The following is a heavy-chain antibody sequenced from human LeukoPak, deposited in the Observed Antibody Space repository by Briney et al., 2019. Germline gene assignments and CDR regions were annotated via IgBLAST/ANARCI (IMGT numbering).Heavy chain of an antibody. D-gene: IGHD5-12*01. CDR3: AKDPGGFSAYGTGRFDP. CDR1: GFTFSSYG. CDR2: IRHDGSNK. Sequence: GGSLRLSCAASGFTFSSYGMHWVRQAPGKGLEWVAFIRHDGSNKYHADSVKGRFTISRDNSKNTLYLQMTGLTVEDTAVYYCAKDPGGFSAYGTGRFDPWGQGTLVTVSS. V-gene: IGHV3-30*02. J-gene: IGHJ5*02.